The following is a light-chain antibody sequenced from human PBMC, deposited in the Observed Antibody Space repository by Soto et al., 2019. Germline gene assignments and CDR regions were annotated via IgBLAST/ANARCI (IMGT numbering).Light chain of an antibody. CDR1: SSDVGSYNR. V-gene: IGLV2-18*02. CDR3: GSYTRSSTDV. J-gene: IGLJ1*01. Sequence: QSALTQPPSLSGSPGQSVTISCTGTSSDVGSYNRVSWYQQPPGTAPKLMIYEVSNRPSGVPDRFSGSKSGNTASLTISGLQAEDEADYYCGSYTRSSTDVFGTGTKLTVL. CDR2: EVS.